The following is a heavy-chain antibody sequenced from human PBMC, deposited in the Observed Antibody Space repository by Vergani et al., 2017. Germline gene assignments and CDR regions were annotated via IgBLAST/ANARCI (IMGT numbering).Heavy chain of an antibody. J-gene: IGHJ3*02. CDR1: GFTFSSYA. D-gene: IGHD6-13*01. CDR2: ISGSGGST. V-gene: IGHV3-23*01. Sequence: EVQLLESGGGLVQPGGSLRLSCAASGFTFSSYAMSWVRQAPGKGLEWVSAISGSGGSTYYADSVKGRFTISRDNAKNSLYLQMNSLRAEDTAVYYCARAYRAAAGKDAFEIWGQGTMVTVFS. CDR3: ARAYRAAAGKDAFEI.